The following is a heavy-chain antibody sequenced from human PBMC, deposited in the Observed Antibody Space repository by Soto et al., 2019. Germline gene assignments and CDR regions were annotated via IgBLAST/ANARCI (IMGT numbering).Heavy chain of an antibody. V-gene: IGHV1-24*01. Sequence: XSVKVSCKVSVYTLTEFSMDWVRQAPGKGLEWMGGFDPEDGETIYAQKFQGRVTMTEDTSTDTAYMELSSLSSEDTAVYYCATSNRFGLQWDYWGQGNLFTVSS. CDR2: FDPEDGET. D-gene: IGHD3-10*01. CDR1: VYTLTEFS. CDR3: ATSNRFGLQWDY. J-gene: IGHJ4*02.